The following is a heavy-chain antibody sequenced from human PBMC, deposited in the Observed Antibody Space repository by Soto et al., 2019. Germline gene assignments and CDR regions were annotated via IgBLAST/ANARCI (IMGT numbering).Heavy chain of an antibody. V-gene: IGHV3-66*04. CDR3: ASHRRDYYYYYMDV. J-gene: IGHJ6*03. CDR2: IYSGGST. Sequence: GGSLRLSCAASGFTVSSNYMSWVRQAPGKGLEWVSVIYSGGSTYYADSVKGRFTISRDNSKNTLYLQMNSLRAEDTAVYYCASHRRDYYYYYMDVWGKGTTVTVSS. CDR1: GFTVSSNY.